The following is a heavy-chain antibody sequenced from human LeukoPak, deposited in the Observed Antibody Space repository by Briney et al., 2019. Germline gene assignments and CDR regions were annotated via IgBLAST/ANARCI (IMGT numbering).Heavy chain of an antibody. D-gene: IGHD6-19*01. J-gene: IGHJ3*02. CDR2: ISWNSGSI. CDR1: GFTFDDYA. CDR3: AKDLIAVAGKACAFDI. V-gene: IGHV3-9*01. Sequence: GGSLRLSCAASGFTFDDYAMHWVRQAPGKGLEWVSGISWNSGSIGYADSVKGRFTISRDNAKNSLYLQMNGLRAEDTALYYCAKDLIAVAGKACAFDIWGQGTMVTVSS.